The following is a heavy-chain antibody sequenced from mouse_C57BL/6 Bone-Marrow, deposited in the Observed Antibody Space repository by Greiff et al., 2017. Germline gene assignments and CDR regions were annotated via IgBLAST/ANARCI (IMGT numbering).Heavy chain of an antibody. J-gene: IGHJ3*01. CDR3: SIQYYGSSGAWFAY. V-gene: IGHV1-74*01. Sequence: QVQLQQPGAELVKPGASVKVSCKASGYTFTSYWMHWVKQRPGQGLEWIGRIHPSDNDTNYTQKFKGKATLTVDKSSSTAYVQLSSLTAEDSAVCYFSIQYYGSSGAWFAYWVQGTLVTVSA. CDR2: IHPSDNDT. CDR1: GYTFTSYW. D-gene: IGHD1-1*01.